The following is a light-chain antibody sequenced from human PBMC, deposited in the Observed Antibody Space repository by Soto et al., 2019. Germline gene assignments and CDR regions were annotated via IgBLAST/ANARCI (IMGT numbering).Light chain of an antibody. Sequence: QSALTQPASVSGSPGQSITISCTGTSSDIGAYNYVSWYQQHPGKAPKLMIYDVSHRPSGVSARFSGSKSGNTASLTISGLQAEDEADYYCSSCTTSSTLVVFGGGTKVTVL. J-gene: IGLJ3*02. V-gene: IGLV2-14*03. CDR2: DVS. CDR1: SSDIGAYNY. CDR3: SSCTTSSTLVV.